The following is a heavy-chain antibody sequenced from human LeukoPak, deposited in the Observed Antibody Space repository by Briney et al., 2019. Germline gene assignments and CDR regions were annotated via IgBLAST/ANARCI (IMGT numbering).Heavy chain of an antibody. Sequence: GESLKISCKGSGYSFTSYWIGWVRQMPGKGLEWMGIIYPGDSDTRYSPPFQGQVTISADKSISTAYLQWSSLKASDTAMYYCARRRSYDYVWGSYRYYFDYWGQGTLVTVSS. D-gene: IGHD3-16*02. V-gene: IGHV5-51*01. CDR2: IYPGDSDT. J-gene: IGHJ4*02. CDR1: GYSFTSYW. CDR3: ARRRSYDYVWGSYRYYFDY.